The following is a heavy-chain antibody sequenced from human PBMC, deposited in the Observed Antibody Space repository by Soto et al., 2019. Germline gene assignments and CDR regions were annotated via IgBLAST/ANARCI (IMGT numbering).Heavy chain of an antibody. CDR3: ASTSYFDNSSSAY. CDR2: IYYSGST. J-gene: IGHJ4*02. Sequence: LSLPCTVSGGSISSDNYYWSWIRQPPGKGLEWIGYIYYSGSTYYNPSLKSRLIISIDTSKNQFSLKLSSVTAADTAVYYCASTSYFDNSSSAYWGQGTLVTVSS. V-gene: IGHV4-30-4*01. CDR1: GGSISSDNYY. D-gene: IGHD3-22*01.